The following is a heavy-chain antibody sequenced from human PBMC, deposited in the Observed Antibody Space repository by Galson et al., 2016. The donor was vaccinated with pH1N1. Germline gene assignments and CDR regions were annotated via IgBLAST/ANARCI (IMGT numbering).Heavy chain of an antibody. CDR1: GFTFSTYW. D-gene: IGHD6-13*01. Sequence: SLRLSCAASGFTFSTYWMTWVRQAPGKGLEWVANIKQDGSVKYYVDSVKGRFTISRDNAKNSLYLQMNSLRAEDTAVYYCARAIEAGDCYWGQGTLVTVSS. J-gene: IGHJ1*01. CDR3: ARAIEAGDCY. V-gene: IGHV3-7*04. CDR2: IKQDGSVK.